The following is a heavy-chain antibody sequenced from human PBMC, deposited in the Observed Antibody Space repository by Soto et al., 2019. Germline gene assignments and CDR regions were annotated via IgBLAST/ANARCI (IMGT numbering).Heavy chain of an antibody. CDR2: IYPGDSDT. V-gene: IGHV5-51*03. D-gene: IGHD1-26*01. J-gene: IGHJ6*02. CDR1: GYSCTSYW. CDR3: SRKGEKASWSESYSYYYYGMDV. Sequence: GESLKICKKGAGYSCTSYWSGGVRQMAGKGVGWMGIIYPGDSDTNYSPSFQGQATIAADKTITTAYLQRSIRKAAETATYYGSRKGEKASWSESYSYYYYGMDVWGQGTTVTVSS.